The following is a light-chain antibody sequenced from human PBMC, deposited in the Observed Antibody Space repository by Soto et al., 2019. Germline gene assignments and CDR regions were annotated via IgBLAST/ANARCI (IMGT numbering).Light chain of an antibody. V-gene: IGKV3-20*01. Sequence: EVVLTQSPGTLSLSPGESATLSCRASQSVSSSYLAWYQQKPGQAPRLLIYGASSRATGVPHRFSGSGSGTDFTLTISSLEPEDFAVYYCQQYGSSPVTFGQGTKVESK. CDR3: QQYGSSPVT. CDR1: QSVSSSY. J-gene: IGKJ1*01. CDR2: GAS.